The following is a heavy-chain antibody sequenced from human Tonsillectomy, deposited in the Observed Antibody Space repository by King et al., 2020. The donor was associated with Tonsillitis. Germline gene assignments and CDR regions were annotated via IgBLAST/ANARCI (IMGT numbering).Heavy chain of an antibody. CDR3: ARTYYYGSESTPWYFDL. V-gene: IGHV2-26*01. CDR1: GFSLSNARMG. D-gene: IGHD3-10*01. J-gene: IGHJ2*01. Sequence: VTLQESGPVLVKPAETLTLTCTVSGFSLSNARMGVSWIRQPPGKALEWLAHIFSNDEKSYSTSLKSRLTISKDTSKSQVVLTMTNMDPVDTATYYCARTYYYGSESTPWYFDLWGRGTLVTVSS. CDR2: IFSNDEK.